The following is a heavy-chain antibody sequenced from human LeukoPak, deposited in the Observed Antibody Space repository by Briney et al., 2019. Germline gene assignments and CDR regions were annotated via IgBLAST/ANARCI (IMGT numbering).Heavy chain of an antibody. CDR3: ARGRYGVVTRGWFDP. V-gene: IGHV4-38-2*02. D-gene: IGHD3-3*01. CDR2: INHSGST. CDR1: GYSISSGYY. Sequence: SETLSLTCTVSGYSISSGYYWGWIRQPPGKGLERIGEINHSGSTNYNPSLKSRVTISVDTSKKQFSLNLNSVTAADTAVYYCARGRYGVVTRGWFDPWGQGTLVTVSS. J-gene: IGHJ5*02.